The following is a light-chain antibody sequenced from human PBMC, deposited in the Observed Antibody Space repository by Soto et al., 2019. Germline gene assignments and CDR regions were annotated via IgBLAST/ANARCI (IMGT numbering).Light chain of an antibody. J-gene: IGLJ3*02. Sequence: QSALTQPASVSGSPGQSITISCTGTSSDVGSYNLVSWYQQHPGKAPKLMIFEVSKRPSGVSNRFSGSKSGNTASLTFSGLQAEDEADYYCCSYAGSSTFEGVFGGGTKVTVL. CDR2: EVS. CDR3: CSYAGSSTFEGV. V-gene: IGLV2-23*02. CDR1: SSDVGSYNL.